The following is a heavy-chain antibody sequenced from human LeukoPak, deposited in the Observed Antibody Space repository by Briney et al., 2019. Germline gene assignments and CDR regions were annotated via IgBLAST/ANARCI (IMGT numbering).Heavy chain of an antibody. CDR2: INGDGTST. V-gene: IGHV3-74*03. J-gene: IGHJ4*02. CDR1: GFTFSNYW. CDR3: ARASTTVPNLLDY. D-gene: IGHD4-17*01. Sequence: GGSLRLSCAASGFTFSNYWMHWFRQAPGKGLLWVSRINGDGTSTKYADSVKGRFTISRDNARHTLYLQMNSLRAEATTVYYCARASTTVPNLLDYWGQGTLVTVSS.